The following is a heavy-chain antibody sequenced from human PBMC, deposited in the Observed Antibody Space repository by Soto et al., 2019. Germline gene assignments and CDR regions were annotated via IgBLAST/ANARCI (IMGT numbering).Heavy chain of an antibody. CDR3: VRDPGLENHYYYGMEV. CDR2: VYYSGST. J-gene: IGHJ6*01. D-gene: IGHD1-1*01. Sequence: SSTXSLTCTVSVFSGRSGRYYLCWIRQPPGKGLEWIGYVYYSGSTNYNPSLKSRATISIDTFNDQFSLKLTSVTAADTAVYYCVRDPGLENHYYYGMEVWGQGPTVNVYS. CDR1: VFSGRSGRYY. V-gene: IGHV4-61*01.